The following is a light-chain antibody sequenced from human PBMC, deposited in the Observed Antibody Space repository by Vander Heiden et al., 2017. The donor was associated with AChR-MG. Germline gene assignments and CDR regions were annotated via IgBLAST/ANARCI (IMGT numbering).Light chain of an antibody. J-gene: IGLJ2*01. CDR3: SSSTSSRTWV. Sequence: QSALTQPASVSGSPGQSITISCTGTSSDVGGYNYVSWYQQHPGNAPKLMMYDVSNRPSGVTNRFSGSKSGNTASLTISGLQAEDEADYYCSSSTSSRTWVFGGGTKLTVL. V-gene: IGLV2-14*03. CDR2: DVS. CDR1: SSDVGGYNY.